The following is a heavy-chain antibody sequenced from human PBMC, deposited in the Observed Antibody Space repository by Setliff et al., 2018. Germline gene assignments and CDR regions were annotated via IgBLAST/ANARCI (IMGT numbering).Heavy chain of an antibody. CDR3: ARGPRYDYESSGYHYMKRFYC. CDR1: GGSFSGYY. Sequence: SETLSLTCTVSGGSFSGYYWNWIRQPPGKGLEWIGEINRRGSSKYNPSLKSRVTISVDTSKNQFSLKVSSVTAADTAVYYCARGPRYDYESSGYHYMKRFYCWGQGTLVTVSS. V-gene: IGHV4-34*01. D-gene: IGHD3-22*01. CDR2: INRRGSS. J-gene: IGHJ4*02.